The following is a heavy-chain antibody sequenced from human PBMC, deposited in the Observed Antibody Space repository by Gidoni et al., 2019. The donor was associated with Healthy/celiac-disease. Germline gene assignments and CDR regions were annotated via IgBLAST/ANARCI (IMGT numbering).Heavy chain of an antibody. Sequence: QVQLQESGPGLVKPSETLSLTCTVSGGSISSYYLSWIRQPPGKGLEWIGYIYYSGSTNYNPSLKSRVTISVDTSKNQFSLKLSSVTAADTAVYYCARSIAVAAKYYFDYWGQGTLVTVSS. CDR3: ARSIAVAAKYYFDY. V-gene: IGHV4-59*01. CDR2: IYYSGST. D-gene: IGHD6-19*01. CDR1: GGSISSYY. J-gene: IGHJ4*02.